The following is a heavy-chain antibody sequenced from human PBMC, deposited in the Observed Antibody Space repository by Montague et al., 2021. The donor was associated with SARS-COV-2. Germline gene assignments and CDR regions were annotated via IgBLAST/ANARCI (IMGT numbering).Heavy chain of an antibody. CDR2: IYHSGST. D-gene: IGHD5-24*01. CDR3: AREGSRDGYNEGFDY. CDR1: GGSITTNNW. V-gene: IGHV4-4*02. J-gene: IGHJ4*02. Sequence: SETLSLTCAVSGGSITTNNWWNWVRQSPGKGLEWIGEIYHSGSTNYNPSLKSRVTISVDRSTNQFSLSLTSVTAADMAVYYCAREGSRDGYNEGFDYWGQGTLVTVSS.